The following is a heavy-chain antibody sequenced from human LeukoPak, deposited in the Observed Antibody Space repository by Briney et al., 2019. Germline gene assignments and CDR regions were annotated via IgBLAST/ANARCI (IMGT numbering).Heavy chain of an antibody. CDR2: IYPRDGST. CDR1: GYTFTSNY. CDR3: ARDQEGFDY. Sequence: ASVKVSCKASGYTFTSNYIHWVRQAPGEGVEWMGVIYPRDGSTSYAQKFQGRVTVTRDTSTSTVHMELSGLRSEDTAVYYCARDQEGFDYWGQGTLVTVSS. V-gene: IGHV1-46*01. J-gene: IGHJ4*02.